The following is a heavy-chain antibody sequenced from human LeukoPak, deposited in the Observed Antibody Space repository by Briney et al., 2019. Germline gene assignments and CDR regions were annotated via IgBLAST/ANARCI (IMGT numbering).Heavy chain of an antibody. V-gene: IGHV3-7*01. D-gene: IGHD3-10*01. CDR1: GFTFSSYW. Sequence: PGGCLRLSFAASGFTFSSYWMSWVRQARGKGLGRVSNIKQGGSEKYYVDSVKGRFTISRDNAKNSLYLQMNSLRAEDTAVYYCARERFGELPLDDYWGQGTLVTVSS. CDR3: ARERFGELPLDDY. J-gene: IGHJ4*02. CDR2: IKQGGSEK.